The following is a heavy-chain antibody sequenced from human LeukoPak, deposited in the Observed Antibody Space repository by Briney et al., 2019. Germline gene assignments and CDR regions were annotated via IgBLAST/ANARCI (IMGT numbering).Heavy chain of an antibody. V-gene: IGHV4-34*01. J-gene: IGHJ4*02. CDR2: VNHSGRT. CDR3: ARGQFQRDY. CDR1: GGSISSSY. Sequence: SETLSLTCTVSGGSISSSYWSWIRQPPGKGLEWIGEVNHSGRTNYNPSLKSRVTISVDTSKNQFSLNLRSVTAADTAVYYCARGQFQRDYWGQGTLVTVSS.